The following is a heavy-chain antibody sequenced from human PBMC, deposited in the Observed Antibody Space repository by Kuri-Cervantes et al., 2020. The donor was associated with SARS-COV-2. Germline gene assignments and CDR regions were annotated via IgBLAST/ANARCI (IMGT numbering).Heavy chain of an antibody. CDR2: INPNSGGT. Sequence: ASVKVSCKASGYTFTSYGISWVRQAPGQGLEWMGWINPNSGGTNYAQKSQGWVTMTRDTSISTAYMELSRLRSDDTAVYYCARDRHPRRRYCSSTSCYGDYYYYGMDVWGQGTTVTVSS. V-gene: IGHV1-2*04. J-gene: IGHJ6*02. CDR3: ARDRHPRRRYCSSTSCYGDYYYYGMDV. CDR1: GYTFTSYG. D-gene: IGHD2-2*01.